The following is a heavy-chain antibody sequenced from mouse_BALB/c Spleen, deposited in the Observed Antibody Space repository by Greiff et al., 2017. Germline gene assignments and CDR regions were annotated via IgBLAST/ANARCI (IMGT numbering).Heavy chain of an antibody. V-gene: IGHV14-3*02. CDR1: GFNIKDTY. CDR3: ARDGFITTATGFAY. J-gene: IGHJ3*01. D-gene: IGHD1-2*01. Sequence: EVMLVESGAELVKPGASVKLSCTASGFNIKDTYMHWVKQRPEQGLEWIGRIDPANGNTKYDPKFQGKATITADTSSNTAYLQLSSLTSEDTAVYYCARDGFITTATGFAYWGQGTLVTVSA. CDR2: IDPANGNT.